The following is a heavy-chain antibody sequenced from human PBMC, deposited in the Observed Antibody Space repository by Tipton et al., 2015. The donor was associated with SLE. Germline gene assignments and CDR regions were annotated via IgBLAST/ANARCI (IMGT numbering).Heavy chain of an antibody. CDR3: ARVKGATGYFDY. CDR1: GFTFSSYS. CDR2: ISSSSSYI. J-gene: IGHJ4*02. D-gene: IGHD1-26*01. V-gene: IGHV3-21*01. Sequence: SLRLSCAASGFTFSSYSMNWVRQAPGKGLEWVSSISSSSSYIYYADSVKGRFTISRDNAKNSLYLQMNSLRAEDTAVYYCARVKGATGYFDYWGQGTLVTVSS.